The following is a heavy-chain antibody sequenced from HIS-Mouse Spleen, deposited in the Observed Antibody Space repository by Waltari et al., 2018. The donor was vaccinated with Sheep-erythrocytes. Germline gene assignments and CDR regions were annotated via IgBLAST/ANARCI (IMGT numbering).Heavy chain of an antibody. D-gene: IGHD1-26*01. J-gene: IGHJ4*02. V-gene: IGHV3-21*01. CDR3: ARVASGATFDY. Sequence: LEWVSSISSSSSYIYYADPVKGRFTISRDNAKNSLYLQMNSLRAEDTAVYYCARVASGATFDYWGQGTLVTVSS. CDR2: ISSSSSYI.